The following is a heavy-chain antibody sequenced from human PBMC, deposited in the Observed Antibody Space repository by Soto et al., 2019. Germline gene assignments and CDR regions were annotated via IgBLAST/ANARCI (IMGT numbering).Heavy chain of an antibody. V-gene: IGHV4-39*01. CDR1: GGSIGSGSYY. D-gene: IGHD3-3*01. Sequence: PSETLSLTCTVSGGSIGSGSYYWCWIRHPPGKGLEWGGSIYYRGSTYYNPSLKSRVTISVDTSKNQFSLKLSSVTGADTALYYWGRYYTVGPFAYGGQATLVTVSS. CDR2: IYYRGST. CDR3: GRYYTVGPFAY. J-gene: IGHJ4*02.